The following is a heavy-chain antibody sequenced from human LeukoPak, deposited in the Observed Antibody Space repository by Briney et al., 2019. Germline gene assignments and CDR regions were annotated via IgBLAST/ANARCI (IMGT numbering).Heavy chain of an antibody. J-gene: IGHJ4*02. CDR1: GYTFTGYY. CDR2: INPNSGGT. D-gene: IGHD2-15*01. CDR3: ARGGGGYCNASSCSQDS. V-gene: IGHV1-2*02. Sequence: ASVKVSCKASGYTFTGYYMHWVRQAPGQGLEWMGWINPNSGGTNYAQKFQGRVTMTRDTSISTAYMELSRLRSDDTAVYYCARGGGGYCNASSCSQDSWGQGTLVTVSS.